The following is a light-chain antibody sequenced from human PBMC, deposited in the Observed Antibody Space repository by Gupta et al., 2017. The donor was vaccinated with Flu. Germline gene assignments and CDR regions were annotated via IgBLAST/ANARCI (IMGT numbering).Light chain of an antibody. V-gene: IGLV6-57*03. CDR3: QSNGGSNAWV. CDR1: GGSIASNY. CDR2: EDK. Sequence: NFMLTQPHSVSESPGKTVTISCTRSGGSIASNYVHWYQQRPGSAPTTVIYEDKQRPSGVPDRFSGSIDSSSNSASLTIAGLQTEDEADYDCQSNGGSNAWVFGGGTKLAVI. J-gene: IGLJ3*02.